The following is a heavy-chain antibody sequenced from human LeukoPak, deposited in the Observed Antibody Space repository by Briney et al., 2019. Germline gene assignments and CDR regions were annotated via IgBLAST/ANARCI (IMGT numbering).Heavy chain of an antibody. CDR3: ATRVGEPRVGGIMAYYGMDV. CDR1: EFTVNSNF. J-gene: IGHJ6*04. V-gene: IGHV3-53*01. Sequence: GGSLRLSCAASEFTVNSNFVSWFRQAPGRGLECVSVIYDEGSTYQADSVRGRFTISRDNSKDTLYLQMNSLRAEDTAIYYCATRVGEPRVGGIMAYYGMDVWAKGTMVTVSS. D-gene: IGHD3-16*01. CDR2: IYDEGST.